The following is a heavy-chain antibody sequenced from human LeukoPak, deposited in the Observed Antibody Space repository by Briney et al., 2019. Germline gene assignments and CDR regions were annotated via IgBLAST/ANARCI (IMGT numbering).Heavy chain of an antibody. J-gene: IGHJ4*02. Sequence: KPSETLSLTCAVSGYSISSGYYWGWIRRPPGKGLEWIGSIYHSGSTYYNPSLKSRVTISVDTSKNQFSLKLSSVTAADTAVYYCARLLREWLNFDYWGQGTLVTVSS. D-gene: IGHD3-3*01. CDR1: GYSISSGYY. CDR3: ARLLREWLNFDY. CDR2: IYHSGST. V-gene: IGHV4-38-2*01.